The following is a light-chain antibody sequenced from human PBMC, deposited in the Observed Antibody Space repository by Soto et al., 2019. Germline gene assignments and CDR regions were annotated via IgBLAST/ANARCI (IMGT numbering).Light chain of an antibody. CDR2: DAS. J-gene: IGKJ2*01. CDR3: QQRSNWPPRYT. V-gene: IGKV3-11*01. CDR1: QSVSSY. Sequence: EIVLTQSPATLSLSPGERATLYCRASQSVSSYLAWDQQKPGQAPRLLIYDASNRAIGIPARFSGSVSGTDFTLTISSLEPEDFAVYYCQQRSNWPPRYTFGQGTKLEIK.